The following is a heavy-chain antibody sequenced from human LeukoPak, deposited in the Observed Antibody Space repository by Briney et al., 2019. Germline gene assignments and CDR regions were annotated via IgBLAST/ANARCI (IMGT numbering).Heavy chain of an antibody. CDR3: ARLDDNRFDP. V-gene: IGHV4-4*09. CDR1: GGSISSYY. CDR2: IYTSGST. D-gene: IGHD5-24*01. J-gene: IGHJ5*02. Sequence: SSETLSLTCTVSGGSISSYYWSWIRQPPGKGLEWIGYIYTSGSTNYNPSLKSRVTISVDTSKNQFSLKLSSVTAADTAVYYCARLDDNRFDPWGQGTLVTVSS.